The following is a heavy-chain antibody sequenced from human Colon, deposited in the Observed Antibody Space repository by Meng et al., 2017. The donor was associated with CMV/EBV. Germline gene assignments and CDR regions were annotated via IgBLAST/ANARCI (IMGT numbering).Heavy chain of an antibody. CDR3: TRHRGEGYHNYYEMDV. J-gene: IGHJ6*02. V-gene: IGHV3-49*04. D-gene: IGHD3-16*01. CDR2: IRRNSCGGAV. Sequence: SLKISCAGSGFRLGDFAMRWVRQAPGRGLGFVGFIRRNSCGGAVEYAASVRGRFTMSRDDSISVAYLQMDSLKPEDTAVYYCTRHRGEGYHNYYEMDVWGQGTTVTVSS. CDR1: GFRLGDFA.